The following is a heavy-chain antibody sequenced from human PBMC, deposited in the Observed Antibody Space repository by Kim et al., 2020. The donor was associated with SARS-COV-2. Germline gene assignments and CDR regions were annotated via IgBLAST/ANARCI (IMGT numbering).Heavy chain of an antibody. D-gene: IGHD1-26*01. J-gene: IGHJ4*02. V-gene: IGHV4-34*01. CDR3: ARGGSGSYLFDY. Sequence: NYTPSLKSRVTISVDTSKNQFSLKLSSVTAADTAVYYCARGGSGSYLFDYWGQGTLVTVSS.